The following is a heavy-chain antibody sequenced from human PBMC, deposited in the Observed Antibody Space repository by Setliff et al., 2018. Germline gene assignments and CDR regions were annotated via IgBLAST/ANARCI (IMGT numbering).Heavy chain of an antibody. CDR1: GFTFSTYR. D-gene: IGHD2-15*01. CDR3: ARTCSGSGCYAGLES. J-gene: IGHJ4*02. V-gene: IGHV3-33*01. CDR2: IWGDGVNK. Sequence: SCKASGFTFSTYRMHWVRQAPGKGLEWVAVIWGDGVNKFHADSVKGRFTISRDNSKNTLYLQMNSLRPEDTAVYYCARTCSGSGCYAGLESWGQGTPVTVSS.